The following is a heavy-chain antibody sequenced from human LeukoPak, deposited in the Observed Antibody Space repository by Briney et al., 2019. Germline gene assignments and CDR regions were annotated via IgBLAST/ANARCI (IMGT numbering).Heavy chain of an antibody. CDR3: TTDGLYYDFWSGYGKYFQH. Sequence: LRLSCAASGFTFSNAWMSWVRQAPGKGLEWVGRIKSKTDGGTTDYAAPVKGRFTISRDDSKNTLYQQMNSLKTEDTAVYYCTTDGLYYDFWSGYGKYFQHWGQGTLVTVSS. D-gene: IGHD3-3*01. CDR1: GFTFSNAW. CDR2: IKSKTDGGTT. J-gene: IGHJ1*01. V-gene: IGHV3-15*01.